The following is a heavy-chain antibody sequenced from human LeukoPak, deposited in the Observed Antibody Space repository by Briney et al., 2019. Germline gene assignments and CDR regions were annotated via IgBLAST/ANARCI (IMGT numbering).Heavy chain of an antibody. CDR2: ISPNSGAT. CDR1: GYTFTAYY. Sequence: ASVKVSCKASGYTFTAYYLHWVRQAPGQGLEWMGWISPNSGATKYAQKFQDRVTMTRDTSINTAYMEPSRLRSDDTAVYYCARFSVGGRYDFDYWGQGTLVTVSS. D-gene: IGHD3-9*01. V-gene: IGHV1-2*02. J-gene: IGHJ4*02. CDR3: ARFSVGGRYDFDY.